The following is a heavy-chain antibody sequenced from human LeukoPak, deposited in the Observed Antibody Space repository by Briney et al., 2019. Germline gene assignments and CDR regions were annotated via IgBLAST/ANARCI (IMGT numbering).Heavy chain of an antibody. D-gene: IGHD6-13*01. CDR1: GASISGSNYY. CDR2: INHSGST. Sequence: SETLSLTCAVSGASISGSNYYWGWIRQPPGTGLEWIGEINHSGSTNYNPSLKSRVTISVDTSKNQFSLKLSSVTAADTAVYYCARLVVSSWYHEVLLGRDYWGQGTLVTVSS. J-gene: IGHJ4*02. CDR3: ARLVVSSWYHEVLLGRDY. V-gene: IGHV4-39*01.